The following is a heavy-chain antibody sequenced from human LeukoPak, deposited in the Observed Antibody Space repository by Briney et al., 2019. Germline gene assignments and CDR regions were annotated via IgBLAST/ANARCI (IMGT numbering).Heavy chain of an antibody. V-gene: IGHV3-48*03. J-gene: IGHJ5*02. CDR2: ISSSGFNI. Sequence: GGSLRLSCAASGFTFSSYAMNWVRQAPGKGLEWVSYISSSGFNIYYADSVKGRFTISRDNAKNSLYLQMNSLRAEDTAVYYCAGQSRLGYCSGGSCYSQPFDPWGQGTLVTVSS. CDR1: GFTFSSYA. D-gene: IGHD2-15*01. CDR3: AGQSRLGYCSGGSCYSQPFDP.